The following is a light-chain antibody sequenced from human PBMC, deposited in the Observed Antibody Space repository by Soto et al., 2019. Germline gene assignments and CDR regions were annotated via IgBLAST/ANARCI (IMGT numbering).Light chain of an antibody. CDR2: DAS. J-gene: IGKJ4*01. Sequence: DIQMTQSPSSLSASVGDRVTITCRASQGISIYLAWYQQKPGKDPKLLIYDASTLQSGVPSRFSGSGSGTGFTLTISGLQPEDVATYYCQKYNGAPLTFGGGIKVEIK. CDR1: QGISIY. CDR3: QKYNGAPLT. V-gene: IGKV1-27*01.